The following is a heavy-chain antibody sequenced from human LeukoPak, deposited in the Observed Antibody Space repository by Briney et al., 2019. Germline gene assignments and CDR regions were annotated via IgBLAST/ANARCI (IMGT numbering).Heavy chain of an antibody. D-gene: IGHD6-13*01. Sequence: PGASRRLSCAVSGFSLSRFAMSWVRKVPGKGLEWVSAISDSGGSTYYADSVKGRFTISRDNSRNTLYLQMNTLRAEDTAVYYCAKCRGSSWSDYFDYWGQGTLVTVSS. CDR3: AKCRGSSWSDYFDY. V-gene: IGHV3-23*01. CDR2: ISDSGGST. CDR1: GFSLSRFA. J-gene: IGHJ4*02.